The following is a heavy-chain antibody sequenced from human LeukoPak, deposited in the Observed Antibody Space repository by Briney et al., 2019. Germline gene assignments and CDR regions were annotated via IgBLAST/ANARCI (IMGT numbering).Heavy chain of an antibody. Sequence: GGSLRLSCAASGFTFSSYAMSWVRQAPGKGLEWVSAISGSGGSTYYADSVKGRFTISRDNSKNTLYLQMNSLRVEDTAVYYCAKSLVATPRPSYWGQGTLVTVSS. CDR1: GFTFSSYA. J-gene: IGHJ4*02. CDR3: AKSLVATPRPSY. D-gene: IGHD5-12*01. CDR2: ISGSGGST. V-gene: IGHV3-23*01.